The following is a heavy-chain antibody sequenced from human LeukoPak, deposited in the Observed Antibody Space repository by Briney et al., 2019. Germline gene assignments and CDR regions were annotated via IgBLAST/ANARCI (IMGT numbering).Heavy chain of an antibody. J-gene: IGHJ6*02. CDR3: ARYQLAYYYYGMDV. V-gene: IGHV1-2*02. Sequence: ASVKVSCKASAYTFTGYYMHWVRQAPGQGLEWMGWINPNSGGTNYAQKFQGRVTMTRDTSISTAYMELSRLRSDDTAVYYCARYQLAYYYYGMDVWGQGTTVTVSS. D-gene: IGHD2-2*01. CDR2: INPNSGGT. CDR1: AYTFTGYY.